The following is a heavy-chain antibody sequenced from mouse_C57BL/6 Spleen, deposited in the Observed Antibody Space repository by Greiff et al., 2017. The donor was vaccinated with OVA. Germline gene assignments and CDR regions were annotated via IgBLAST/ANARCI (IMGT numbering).Heavy chain of an antibody. CDR2: INPNNGGT. D-gene: IGHD1-1*01. J-gene: IGHJ4*01. V-gene: IGHV1-26*01. Sequence: EVQLQQSGPELVKPGASVKISCKASGYTFTDYYMNWVKQSHGKSLEWIGDINPNNGGTSYNQKFKGKATLTVDKSSSTAYMELRSLTSEDSAVYYCARGGLRYAMDYWGQGTSVTVSS. CDR3: ARGGLRYAMDY. CDR1: GYTFTDYY.